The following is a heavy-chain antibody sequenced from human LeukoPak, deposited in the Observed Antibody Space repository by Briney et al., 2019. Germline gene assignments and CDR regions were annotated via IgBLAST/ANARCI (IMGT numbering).Heavy chain of an antibody. Sequence: SETLSLTCTVSGGSITSYYWSWIRQPPGKGLEWIGYIYHSGTTNYNPSLKSQVTISVDPSKTQFSLRLSSVTAADTAVYYCAQKAPYSPGYSQHWGQGTLVTVSS. V-gene: IGHV4-59*01. D-gene: IGHD2-15*01. CDR2: IYHSGTT. CDR1: GGSITSYY. CDR3: AQKAPYSPGYSQH. J-gene: IGHJ1*01.